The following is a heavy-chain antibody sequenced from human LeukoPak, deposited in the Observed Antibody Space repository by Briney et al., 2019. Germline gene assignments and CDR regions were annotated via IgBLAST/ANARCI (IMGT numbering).Heavy chain of an antibody. Sequence: SETLSLTCAVYGGSFSGYYWSWIRQPPGKGLEWIGEINHSGSTNYNPSPKSRVTISVDTSKNQFSLKLSSVTAADTAVYYCARMGSTTVTAGWYFDLWGRGTLVTVSS. CDR1: GGSFSGYY. D-gene: IGHD4-17*01. V-gene: IGHV4-34*01. J-gene: IGHJ2*01. CDR2: INHSGST. CDR3: ARMGSTTVTAGWYFDL.